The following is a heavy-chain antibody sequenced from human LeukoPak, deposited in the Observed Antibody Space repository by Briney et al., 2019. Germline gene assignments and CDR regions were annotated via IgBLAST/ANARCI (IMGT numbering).Heavy chain of an antibody. V-gene: IGHV3-21*01. D-gene: IGHD6-13*01. Sequence: GGSLRLSCAASGFTFSSYSMNWVRQAPGKGLEWVSSISSSSSYIYYADSVKGRFTISRDNAKNSLYLQMNSLRAEDTAVYYCARGIATGIDFFDPWGQGTLVTVSS. CDR3: ARGIATGIDFFDP. CDR1: GFTFSSYS. CDR2: ISSSSSYI. J-gene: IGHJ5*02.